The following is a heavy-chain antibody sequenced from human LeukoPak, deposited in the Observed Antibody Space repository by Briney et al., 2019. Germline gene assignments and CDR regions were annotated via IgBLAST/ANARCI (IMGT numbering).Heavy chain of an antibody. Sequence: SETLSLTCAVYGGSFSGYYWSWIRQPPGKCLGWIGEINHSGSTNYNPSLKSRVTISVDTSKNQFSLKLSSVTAADTAVYYCARNPRGPGYYYGMDVWGQGTTVTVSS. J-gene: IGHJ6*02. V-gene: IGHV4-34*01. D-gene: IGHD3/OR15-3a*01. CDR1: GGSFSGYY. CDR2: INHSGST. CDR3: ARNPRGPGYYYGMDV.